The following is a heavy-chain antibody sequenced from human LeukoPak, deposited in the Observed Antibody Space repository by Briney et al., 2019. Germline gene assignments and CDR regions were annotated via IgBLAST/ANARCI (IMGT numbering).Heavy chain of an antibody. D-gene: IGHD2-15*01. CDR2: IYYSGST. CDR3: ARIVVVAATPGYFDY. J-gene: IGHJ4*02. Sequence: SETLSLTCTVSGGSISSSSYYWGWIRQPPGKGLEWIGSIYYSGSTYYNPSLKSRVTISVDTSKNQFSLKLSSVTAADTAVYYCARIVVVAATPGYFDYWGQGTVVTVSS. V-gene: IGHV4-39*01. CDR1: GGSISSSSYY.